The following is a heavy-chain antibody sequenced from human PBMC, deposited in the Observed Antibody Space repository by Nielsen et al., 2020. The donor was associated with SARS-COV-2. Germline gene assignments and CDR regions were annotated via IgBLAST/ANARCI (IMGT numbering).Heavy chain of an antibody. CDR2: IYYSGST. CDR1: GGSISSGDYY. V-gene: IGHV4-30-4*01. Sequence: SETLSLTCTVSGGSISSGDYYWSWIRQPPGKGLEWIGYIYYSGSTYYNPSLKSRIAISVDTSKNQFSLKLSSVTAADTAVYYCAKYKFRGGYGKDWYFDVWGRGTLVTVSS. J-gene: IGHJ2*01. CDR3: AKYKFRGGYGKDWYFDV. D-gene: IGHD5-12*01.